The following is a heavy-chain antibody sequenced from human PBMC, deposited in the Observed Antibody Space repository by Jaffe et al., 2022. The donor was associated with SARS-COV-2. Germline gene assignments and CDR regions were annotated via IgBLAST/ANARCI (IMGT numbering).Heavy chain of an antibody. CDR2: IWYDGSNK. Sequence: QVQLVESGGGVVQPGRSLRLSCAASGFTFSSYGMHWVRQAPGKGLEWVAVIWYDGSNKYYADSVKGRFTISRDNSKNTLYLQMNSLRAEDTAVYYCARDLFHRAIGDAFDIWGQGTMVTVSS. CDR3: ARDLFHRAIGDAFDI. J-gene: IGHJ3*02. CDR1: GFTFSSYG. D-gene: IGHD2-21*01. V-gene: IGHV3-33*01.